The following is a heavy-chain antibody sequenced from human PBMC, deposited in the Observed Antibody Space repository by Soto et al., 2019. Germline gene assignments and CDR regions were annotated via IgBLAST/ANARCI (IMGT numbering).Heavy chain of an antibody. Sequence: SETLSLTCTVSGGSISNYYWSWIRQPPGKGLEWIGYIYYSGSTNYNPSLKSRVTISVDTSKNQFSLKLRSVTAADTAVYYCARGNDFWSGYYRPSFEYWGQGALVTVSS. CDR3: ARGNDFWSGYYRPSFEY. CDR2: IYYSGST. D-gene: IGHD3-3*01. V-gene: IGHV4-59*01. J-gene: IGHJ4*02. CDR1: GGSISNYY.